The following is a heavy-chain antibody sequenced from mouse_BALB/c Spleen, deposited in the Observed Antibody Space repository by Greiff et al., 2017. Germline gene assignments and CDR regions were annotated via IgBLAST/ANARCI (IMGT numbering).Heavy chain of an antibody. CDR3: TRFGH. CDR2: IRLKSNNYAT. CDR1: GFTFSNYW. Sequence: EVKLVESGGGLVQPGGSMKLSCVASGFTFSNYWMNWVRQSPEKGLEWVAEIRLKSNNYATHYAESVKGRFTISRDDSKSSVYLQMNNLRAEDTGMYYCTRFGHWGQGTLVTVSA. J-gene: IGHJ3*01. V-gene: IGHV6-6*02.